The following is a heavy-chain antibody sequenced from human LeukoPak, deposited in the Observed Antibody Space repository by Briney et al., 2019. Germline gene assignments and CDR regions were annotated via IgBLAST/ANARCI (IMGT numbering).Heavy chain of an antibody. V-gene: IGHV3-30-3*01. CDR1: GFTFSSYA. J-gene: IGHJ4*02. D-gene: IGHD3-10*01. CDR2: ISYDGSNK. Sequence: GGSLRLSCAASGFTFSSYAMHWVRQAPGKGLEWVAVISYDGSNKYYADSVKGRFTISRDNSKNTLYLQMNSLRAEDTAVYYCARDRTFGLLWFGEYLTYPERYFDYWGQGTLVTASS. CDR3: ARDRTFGLLWFGEYLTYPERYFDY.